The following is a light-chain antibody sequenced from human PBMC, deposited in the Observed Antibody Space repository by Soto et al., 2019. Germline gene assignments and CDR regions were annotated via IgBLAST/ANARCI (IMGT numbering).Light chain of an antibody. V-gene: IGLV2-8*01. CDR1: SSDVGGYNY. Sequence: QSALTQPPSSSVSPGQSVTISCTGTSSDVGGYNYVSWYQQHPGRAPKLMIYEVSKRPSGVPDRFSGSKSGNTASLTVSGLQAEDEADYYCCSYAGDSTPYVFGTGTKVTVL. CDR2: EVS. CDR3: CSYAGDSTPYV. J-gene: IGLJ1*01.